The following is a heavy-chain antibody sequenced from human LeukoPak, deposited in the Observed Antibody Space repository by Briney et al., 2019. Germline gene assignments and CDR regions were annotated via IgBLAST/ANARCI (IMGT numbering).Heavy chain of an antibody. CDR3: ASGYSSSSIDY. CDR1: GFTIRSYS. Sequence: GVSLRLCCAASGFTIRSYSMNWVRQAPGKGLEWVSSISSSSSYIYYADSVKGRFTISRDNAKNSLYLQMNSLRAEDTAVYYCASGYSSSSIDYWGQGTLVTVSS. D-gene: IGHD6-6*01. J-gene: IGHJ4*02. V-gene: IGHV3-21*01. CDR2: ISSSSSYI.